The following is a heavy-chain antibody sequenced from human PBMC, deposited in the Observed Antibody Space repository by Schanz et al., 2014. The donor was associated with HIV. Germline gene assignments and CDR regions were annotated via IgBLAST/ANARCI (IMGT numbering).Heavy chain of an antibody. Sequence: QVRLPQWGAGLLKPSETLSLTCAVYGGTFNDYYWGWIRQAPGKGLEWIGEINHSGIPNYNPSLKSRLIISVDTSKNQFSLKLSSVTAADTAMYFCVGHQDYKWFDPWGQGTLVTVSS. D-gene: IGHD2-15*01. CDR3: VGHQDYKWFDP. J-gene: IGHJ5*02. CDR2: INHSGIP. V-gene: IGHV4-34*02. CDR1: GGTFNDYY.